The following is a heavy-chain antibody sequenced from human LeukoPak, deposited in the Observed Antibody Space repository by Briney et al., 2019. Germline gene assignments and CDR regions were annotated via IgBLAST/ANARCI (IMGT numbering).Heavy chain of an antibody. CDR3: ARDHQGTYFDFWSGSKANNYYYMDV. V-gene: IGHV1-2*02. J-gene: IGHJ6*03. Sequence: ASVKVSCKASGYTFTGYYMHWVRQAPGQGLEWMGWINPNSGGTNYAQKFQGRVTMTRDTSISTAYMELSRLRSDDTAVYYCARDHQGTYFDFWSGSKANNYYYMDVWGKGTTVTVSS. CDR2: INPNSGGT. CDR1: GYTFTGYY. D-gene: IGHD3-3*01.